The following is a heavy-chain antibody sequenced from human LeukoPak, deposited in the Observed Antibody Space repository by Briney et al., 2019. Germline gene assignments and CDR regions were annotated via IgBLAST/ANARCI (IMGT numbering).Heavy chain of an antibody. J-gene: IGHJ3*02. Sequence: GGSLRLSCATSGFTFSDYYMSWIRQAPGKGLEWVSYISSSGSTIYYADSVKGRFTISRDNAKNSLYLQMNSLRAEDTAVYYCARIKAALGIAFDIWGQGTMVTVSS. CDR2: ISSSGSTI. CDR1: GFTFSDYY. D-gene: IGHD6-6*01. V-gene: IGHV3-11*04. CDR3: ARIKAALGIAFDI.